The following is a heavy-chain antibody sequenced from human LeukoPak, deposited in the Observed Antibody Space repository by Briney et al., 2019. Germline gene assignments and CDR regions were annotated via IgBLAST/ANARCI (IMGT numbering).Heavy chain of an antibody. J-gene: IGHJ1*01. D-gene: IGHD3-22*01. Sequence: ASVKVSCKVSGYTLTELSMHWVRQAPGKGLEWMGGFDPEDGETIYAQKFQGRVTMTEDTSTDTAYMELSSLRSEDTAVYYCARIHSSGYYTTEYFQHWGQGTLVTVSS. CDR1: GYTLTELS. V-gene: IGHV1-24*01. CDR3: ARIHSSGYYTTEYFQH. CDR2: FDPEDGET.